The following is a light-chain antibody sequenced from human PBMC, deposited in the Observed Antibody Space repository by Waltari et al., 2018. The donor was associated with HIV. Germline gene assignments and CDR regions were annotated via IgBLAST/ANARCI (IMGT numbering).Light chain of an antibody. CDR2: DVN. CDR3: CSYAGIWGV. J-gene: IGLJ1*01. Sequence: QSALTQPPSVSGSPGQSVTISCTATSSDVGASNYVSWYQQPPGKAPKLMIYDVNKRPSGVPDRFSGSKSGNTASLNISGLQAEDESDYYCCSYAGIWGVFGTGTKVTVL. CDR1: SSDVGASNY. V-gene: IGLV2-11*01.